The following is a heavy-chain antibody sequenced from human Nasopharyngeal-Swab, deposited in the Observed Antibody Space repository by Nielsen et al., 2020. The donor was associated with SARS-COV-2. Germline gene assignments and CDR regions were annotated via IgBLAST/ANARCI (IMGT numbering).Heavy chain of an antibody. D-gene: IGHD6-6*01. CDR3: AKDLHSSSWPVGY. V-gene: IGHV3-23*01. CDR2: ISGSGGTT. CDR1: GFTFSRYE. J-gene: IGHJ4*02. Sequence: GESLKISCAASGFTFSRYEMNWVRQGRGKGLEWVSEISGSGGTTYYADSVKGRFTISRDNSKNTLRLQMNSLRVEDTGVYYCAKDLHSSSWPVGYWGQGTLVTVSS.